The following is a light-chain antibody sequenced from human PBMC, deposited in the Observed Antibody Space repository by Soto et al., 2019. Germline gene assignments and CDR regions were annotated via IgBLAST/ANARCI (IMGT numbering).Light chain of an antibody. Sequence: SPSSLSASLGDSITITCRASEPINTFLNWYQVQPGKAPRLLVYGASYLQVGVPVRFRGSGSGTLFTLTIDNLQREDLASYFCQQFFSAVLTFGGGT. J-gene: IGKJ4*01. CDR2: GAS. CDR3: QQFFSAVLT. CDR1: EPINTF. V-gene: IGKV1-39*01.